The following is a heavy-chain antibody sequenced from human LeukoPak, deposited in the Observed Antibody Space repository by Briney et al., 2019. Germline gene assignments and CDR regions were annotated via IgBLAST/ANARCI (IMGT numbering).Heavy chain of an antibody. J-gene: IGHJ6*02. V-gene: IGHV3-30-3*01. Sequence: GGSLRLSCAASGFTFSSYAMHWVRQAPGKGLEWVAVISYDGSNKYYADSVKGRFTISRDNSKNTLYLQMNSLRAEDTAVYYCAREGITMVRDSGSGMDVWGQGTTVTVSS. D-gene: IGHD3-10*01. CDR2: ISYDGSNK. CDR3: AREGITMVRDSGSGMDV. CDR1: GFTFSSYA.